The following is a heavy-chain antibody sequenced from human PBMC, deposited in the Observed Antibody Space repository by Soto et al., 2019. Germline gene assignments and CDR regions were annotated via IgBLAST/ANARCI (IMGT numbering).Heavy chain of an antibody. CDR1: GGSISSNSYY. Sequence: QLQLQESGPGLVKPSETLSLSCTVSGGSISSNSYYWDCIRQPPGTVLEWIGSMYYSGATYHKPSLQSRIPRSVDTSKNQFSLHRSSVTAADTAVYYCARHEAYDSVWGTSDGSSYWGQGTLVTVSS. CDR2: MYYSGAT. D-gene: IGHD3-16*01. CDR3: ARHEAYDSVWGTSDGSSY. V-gene: IGHV4-39*01. J-gene: IGHJ4*02.